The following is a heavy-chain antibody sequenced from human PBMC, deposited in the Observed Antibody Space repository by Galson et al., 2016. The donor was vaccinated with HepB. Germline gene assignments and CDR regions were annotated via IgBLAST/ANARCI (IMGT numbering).Heavy chain of an antibody. CDR1: GFTFTNYG. V-gene: IGHV3-30*04. J-gene: IGHJ6*02. CDR2: ISFDGSQK. Sequence: SLRLSCAAPGFTFTNYGMHWVRQAPGKGLEWAAVISFDGSQKHYADSVQGRFTISRDNSNNTLYLQMNSLRIEDTAVYYCARVPSHYGMDVWGQGTTVTVSS. CDR3: ARVPSHYGMDV.